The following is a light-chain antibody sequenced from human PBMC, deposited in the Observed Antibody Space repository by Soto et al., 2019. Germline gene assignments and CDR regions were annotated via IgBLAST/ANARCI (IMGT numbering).Light chain of an antibody. CDR3: AAWDDSLNGPV. J-gene: IGLJ3*02. CDR1: SSDVGDYKY. CDR2: EVT. Sequence: QSVLTQPASVSASPGQSITISCTGTSSDVGDYKYVSWYQQHPGKAPQLMIYEVTSRPSGVSNRFSGSTSGNTASLTISGLQDEDEAAYYCAAWDDSLNGPVFGGGTKLTVL. V-gene: IGLV2-14*01.